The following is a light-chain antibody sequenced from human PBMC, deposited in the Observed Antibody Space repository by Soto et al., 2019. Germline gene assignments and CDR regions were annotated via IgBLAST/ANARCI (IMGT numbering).Light chain of an antibody. V-gene: IGKV1-39*01. J-gene: IGKJ5*01. CDR2: AAS. CDR1: QDIRTY. Sequence: IQMTQSPSSLSASVGDGVTITCRASQDIRTYLNWYQQKPGKAPKLLISAASSLQSGVPSRFSARGSGTDFTLTISTLQPEDFVTYYCQQSFSTLLITFGQGTRLEVK. CDR3: QQSFSTLLIT.